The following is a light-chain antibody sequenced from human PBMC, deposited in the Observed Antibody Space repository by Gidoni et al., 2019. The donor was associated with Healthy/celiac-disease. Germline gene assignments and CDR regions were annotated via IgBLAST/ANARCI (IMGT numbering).Light chain of an antibody. CDR3: QQYNNWTPWT. CDR1: QSVSSN. Sequence: EIVMTQSPATLSVSPGERATLSCRASQSVSSNLAWYQQKPGQAPRLLIYGASTRTTGIPARFSGSGSGTEFTITISSMQYEDFAVYYCQQYNNWTPWTFGQGTKVEIK. V-gene: IGKV3-15*01. CDR2: GAS. J-gene: IGKJ1*01.